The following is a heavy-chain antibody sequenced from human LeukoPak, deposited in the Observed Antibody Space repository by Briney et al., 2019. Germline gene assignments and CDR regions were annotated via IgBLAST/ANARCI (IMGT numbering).Heavy chain of an antibody. V-gene: IGHV1-2*02. J-gene: IGHJ4*02. D-gene: IGHD3-3*01. CDR1: GYTFTGYY. CDR3: ARTSPPSIGVGYPYYFDY. CDR2: INPNSGGT. Sequence: ASVKVSCKASGYTFTGYYMHWVRQAPGQGLEWMGWINPNSGGTNCAQKFQGRVTMTRDTSISTAYMELSRLRSDDTAVYYCARTSPPSIGVGYPYYFDYWGQGTLVTVSS.